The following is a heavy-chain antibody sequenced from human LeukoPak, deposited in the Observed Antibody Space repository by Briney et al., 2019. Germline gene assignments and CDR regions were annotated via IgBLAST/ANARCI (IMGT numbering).Heavy chain of an antibody. CDR3: TTDRDRIAARWFDY. CDR2: IKSKTDGGTT. D-gene: IGHD6-6*01. J-gene: IGHJ4*02. V-gene: IGHV3-15*01. Sequence: GGSLRLSCAASGFTFSNAWMSWVRQAPGKGLEWVGRIKSKTDGGTTDYAAPVKGRFTISRDDSKNTLYLQMNSLKTEDTAVYYCTTDRDRIAARWFDYWGQGTLVTVS. CDR1: GFTFSNAW.